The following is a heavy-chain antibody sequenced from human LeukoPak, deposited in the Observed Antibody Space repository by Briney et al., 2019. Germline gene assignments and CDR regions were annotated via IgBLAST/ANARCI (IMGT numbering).Heavy chain of an antibody. CDR3: ARVQCTGGDCSPYFDY. Sequence: SQTLSLTCAVSGGSISSGGYSWSWIRQPPGQGLEWIGYIYHSGSTYYNPSLKSRVTISVDRSKNQFSLKLSSVTAADTAVYYCARVQCTGGDCSPYFDYWGQGTLVTVSS. J-gene: IGHJ4*02. V-gene: IGHV4-30-2*01. CDR2: IYHSGST. CDR1: GGSISSGGYS. D-gene: IGHD2-21*02.